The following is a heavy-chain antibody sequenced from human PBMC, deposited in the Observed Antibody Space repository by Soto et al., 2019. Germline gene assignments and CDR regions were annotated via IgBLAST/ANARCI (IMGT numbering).Heavy chain of an antibody. D-gene: IGHD1-26*01. CDR2: FNHSGST. V-gene: IGHV4-34*01. CDR3: ERVRVKGSGSYPWRFDH. CDR1: GGSFSGDY. J-gene: IGHJ5*02. Sequence: QVQLQQWGAGLLKPSETLSLTCAVYGGSFSGDYWSWISQPPVKGLEWIGEFNHSGSTNYSPSLKRRDTISVDTSKNQISLKLSSVTAADTTVYYCERVRVKGSGSYPWRFDHCGQGTLVTVSS.